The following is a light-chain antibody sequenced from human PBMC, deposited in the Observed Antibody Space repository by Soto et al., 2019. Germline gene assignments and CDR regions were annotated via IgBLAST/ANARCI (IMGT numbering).Light chain of an antibody. Sequence: QSALTQPASVSRSPGQSITISCTGTSSDVGGYNYVSWYQQHPGKAPKLIIYAVTNRPSGVSIRFSGSKSGNTASLTISGLQAEDEADYYCCSYTSSTTYVFGPGTKVTVL. CDR2: AVT. CDR3: CSYTSSTTYV. J-gene: IGLJ1*01. CDR1: SSDVGGYNY. V-gene: IGLV2-14*01.